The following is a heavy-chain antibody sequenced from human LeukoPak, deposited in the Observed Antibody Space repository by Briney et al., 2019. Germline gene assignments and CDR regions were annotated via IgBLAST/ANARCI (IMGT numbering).Heavy chain of an antibody. CDR2: INPSGGST. J-gene: IGHJ6*02. V-gene: IGHV1-46*01. D-gene: IGHD5-18*01. Sequence: ASVKVSCKASGYTFTNYYMHWVRQAPGQGLEWMGIINPSGGSTSYAQNFQGRVTMARDTSTSTVYMELSSLRSEDTAVYYCARGTDTAMANYYYGMDVWGQGTTVTVSS. CDR3: ARGTDTAMANYYYGMDV. CDR1: GYTFTNYY.